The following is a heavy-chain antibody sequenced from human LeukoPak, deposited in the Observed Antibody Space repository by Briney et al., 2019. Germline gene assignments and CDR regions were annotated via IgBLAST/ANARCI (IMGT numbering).Heavy chain of an antibody. CDR3: AKALCSGGSCYYFDY. D-gene: IGHD2-15*01. V-gene: IGHV3-7*01. CDR2: IKQDGSEK. J-gene: IGHJ4*02. Sequence: GGSLRLSCAASGFTFSSYWMSWVRQAPGKGLEWVANIKQDGSEKYYVDSVKGRFTISRDNAKNSLYLQMNSLRAEDTAVYYCAKALCSGGSCYYFDYWGQGTLVTVSS. CDR1: GFTFSSYW.